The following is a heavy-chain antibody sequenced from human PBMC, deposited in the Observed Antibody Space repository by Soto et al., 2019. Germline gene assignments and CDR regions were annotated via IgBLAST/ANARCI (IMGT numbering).Heavy chain of an antibody. J-gene: IGHJ6*01. D-gene: IGHD2-8*01. CDR1: GYSFTSYW. Sequence: EVQLVQSGAEVKKPGESLRISCKGSGYSFTSYWISWVRQMPGKGLEWMGRIDPSDSYTNYSPSFQGHVTISADKFISTAYLPVINLKASDPAMYYCASIRYCTNGVCPYRPSRHKYYYYGMDVW. CDR2: IDPSDSYT. V-gene: IGHV5-10-1*03. CDR3: ASIRYCTNGVCPYRPSRHKYYYYGMDV.